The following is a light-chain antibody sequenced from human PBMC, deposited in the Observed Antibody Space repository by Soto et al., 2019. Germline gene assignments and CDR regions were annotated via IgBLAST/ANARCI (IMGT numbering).Light chain of an antibody. J-gene: IGKJ2*01. V-gene: IGKV3-20*01. CDR1: QSVSSSY. Sequence: EIVLTQSPGTLSLSPGERATLSCRASQSVSSSYLAWYQQKPGQAPRLLIYGASSRDTGIPDRFSGGGSGTAFTLTISRLEPEDFAVYYCQQYGRSPYTFGQGPKLEI. CDR3: QQYGRSPYT. CDR2: GAS.